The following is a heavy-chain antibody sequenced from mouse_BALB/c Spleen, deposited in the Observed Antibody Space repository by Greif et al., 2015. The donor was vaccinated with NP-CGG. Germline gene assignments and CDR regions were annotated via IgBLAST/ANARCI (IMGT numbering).Heavy chain of an antibody. Sequence: VMLVESGPGLVAPSQSLSITCTVSGFSLTSYGVHWVRQPPGKGLEWLGVIWAGGSTNYNSALMSRLSISKDNSKSQVFLKMNNLQTDDTAMYYCARGGGTWYFDVWGAGTTVTVSS. D-gene: IGHD4-1*01. CDR2: IWAGGST. CDR1: GFSLTSYG. V-gene: IGHV2-9*02. CDR3: ARGGGTWYFDV. J-gene: IGHJ1*01.